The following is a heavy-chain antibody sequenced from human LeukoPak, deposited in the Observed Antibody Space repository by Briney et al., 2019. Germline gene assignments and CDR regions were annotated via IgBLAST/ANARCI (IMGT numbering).Heavy chain of an antibody. J-gene: IGHJ5*02. CDR2: INHSGST. V-gene: IGHV4-34*01. CDR3: ARLAAAGTLEALYNWFDP. D-gene: IGHD6-13*01. Sequence: SETLSLTCAVYGGSFSGYYWSWIRQPPGKGLEWIGEINHSGSTNYNPSLKSRVTISVDTSKNQFSLKLSSMTAADTAVYYCARLAAAGTLEALYNWFDPWGQGTLVTVSS. CDR1: GGSFSGYY.